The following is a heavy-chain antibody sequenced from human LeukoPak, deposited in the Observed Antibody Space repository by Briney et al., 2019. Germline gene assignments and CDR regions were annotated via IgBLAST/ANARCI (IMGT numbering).Heavy chain of an antibody. V-gene: IGHV3-30-3*01. Sequence: GGSLRLSCAASGLPLSSYAMHWVRQAPGKGLEWVAVISYDGSNKYYADSVKGRFTISRDNSKNTLYLQMNSLRAEDTAVYYCARGSGSSSWYFSDYWGQGTLVTVSS. D-gene: IGHD6-13*01. J-gene: IGHJ4*02. CDR3: ARGSGSSSWYFSDY. CDR2: ISYDGSNK. CDR1: GLPLSSYA.